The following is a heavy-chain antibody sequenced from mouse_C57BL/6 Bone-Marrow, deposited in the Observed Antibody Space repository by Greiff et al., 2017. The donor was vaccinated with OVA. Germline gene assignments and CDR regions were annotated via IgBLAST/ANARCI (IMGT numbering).Heavy chain of an antibody. D-gene: IGHD2-2*01. CDR2: IRSKSSNYAT. V-gene: IGHV10-3*01. Sequence: GGGLVQPKGSLKLSCAASGFTFNTYAMHWVRQAPGKGLEWVARIRSKSSNYATYYADSVKDRFTISRDDSQSMLYLQMNNLKTEDTAMYYCVREGVMVTTWYFDVWGTGTTVTVSS. CDR1: GFTFNTYA. J-gene: IGHJ1*03. CDR3: VREGVMVTTWYFDV.